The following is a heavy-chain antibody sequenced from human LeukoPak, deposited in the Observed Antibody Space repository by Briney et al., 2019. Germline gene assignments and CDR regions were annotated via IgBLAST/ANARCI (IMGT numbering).Heavy chain of an antibody. CDR3: ARSKTRFDY. J-gene: IGHJ4*02. Sequence: ASVKVPCKASGYTFTNYYMHWVRQAPGQGLEWMGIIDPSGGSTSYAQKFQGRATMTRETSTSTVYMELSSLTSEDTAVYYCARSKTRFDYWGQGTLVTVSS. CDR1: GYTFTNYY. CDR2: IDPSGGST. V-gene: IGHV1-46*01.